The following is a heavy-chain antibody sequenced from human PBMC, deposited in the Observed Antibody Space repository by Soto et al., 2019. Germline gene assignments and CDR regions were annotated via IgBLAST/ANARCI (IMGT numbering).Heavy chain of an antibody. Sequence: SETLSLTCTVSGGSVSSGSYYWSWIRQPPGKGLEWIGYIYYSGSTNYNPSLKSRVTISVDTSKNQFSLKLSSVTAADTAVYYCARVMNYYDSSGYFEYWGRGTLVTVSS. CDR1: GGSVSSGSYY. V-gene: IGHV4-61*01. CDR2: IYYSGST. CDR3: ARVMNYYDSSGYFEY. J-gene: IGHJ4*02. D-gene: IGHD3-22*01.